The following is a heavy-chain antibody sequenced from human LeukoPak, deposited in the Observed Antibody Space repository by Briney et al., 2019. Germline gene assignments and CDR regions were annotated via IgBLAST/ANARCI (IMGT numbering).Heavy chain of an antibody. J-gene: IGHJ4*02. CDR2: ISGSGDNS. Sequence: XGSXXXXXTASGVIFSSYTMSGVRQAPGRGREGGSSISGSGDNSYYADSVKGRFTISRDNSKNTLYLQMNSLRVEDTAVFYCAKDSPSAPVTSVWGQGTLVTVSS. D-gene: IGHD4-17*01. CDR3: AKDSPSAPVTSV. CDR1: GVIFSSYT. V-gene: IGHV3-23*01.